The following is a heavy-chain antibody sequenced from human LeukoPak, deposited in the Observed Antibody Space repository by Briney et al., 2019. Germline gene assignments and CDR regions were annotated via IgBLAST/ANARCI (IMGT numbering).Heavy chain of an antibody. CDR2: ISYDGSNK. CDR1: GFTFSSYA. V-gene: IGHV3-30*04. Sequence: GGSLRLSCAASGFTFSSYAMHWVRQAPGKGLEWVAVISYDGSNKYYADSVKGRFTISRDNSKNTLYLQMNSLRAEDTAVYYCARERGVHAYYYGSGPHYYFDYWGQGTLVTVSS. CDR3: ARERGVHAYYYGSGPHYYFDY. J-gene: IGHJ4*02. D-gene: IGHD3-10*01.